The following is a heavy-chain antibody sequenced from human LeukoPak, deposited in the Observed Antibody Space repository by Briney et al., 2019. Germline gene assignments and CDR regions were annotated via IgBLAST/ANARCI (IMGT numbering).Heavy chain of an antibody. Sequence: PGGSLRLSCAASGFTFSSYAMSWVRQAPGKGLEWVSAISGSGGSTYYADSVKGRFTISRDNSKNTLYLQMNSLRAEDTAVYYCAKVPLPGVGATKKDIKTRFAYWGQGTLVTVSS. CDR1: GFTFSSYA. CDR2: ISGSGGST. J-gene: IGHJ4*02. V-gene: IGHV3-23*01. CDR3: AKVPLPGVGATKKDIKTRFAY. D-gene: IGHD1-26*01.